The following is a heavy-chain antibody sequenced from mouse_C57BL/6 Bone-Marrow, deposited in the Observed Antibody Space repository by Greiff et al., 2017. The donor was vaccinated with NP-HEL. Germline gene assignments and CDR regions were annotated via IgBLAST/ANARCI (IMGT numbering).Heavy chain of an antibody. Sequence: EVKLMESGGGLVQPGGSLSLSCAASGFTFTDYYMSWVRQPPGKALEWLGFIRNKANGYTTEYSASVKGRFTISRDNSQSILYLQMNALRAEDSATYYCAREEGDYYGSSPSYFDYWGQGTTLTVSS. D-gene: IGHD1-1*01. J-gene: IGHJ2*01. CDR2: IRNKANGYTT. CDR3: AREEGDYYGSSPSYFDY. CDR1: GFTFTDYY. V-gene: IGHV7-3*01.